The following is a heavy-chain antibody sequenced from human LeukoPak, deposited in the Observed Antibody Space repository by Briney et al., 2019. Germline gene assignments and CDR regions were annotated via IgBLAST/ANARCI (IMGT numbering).Heavy chain of an antibody. CDR2: IYYSGST. CDR1: GGSISSGGYY. CDR3: AREGSNQLLWRGTFDY. D-gene: IGHD2-2*01. Sequence: SETLSLSCTVSGGSISSGGYYWSWLRQHPGKGLEWIVYIYYSGSTYSNPSLKSRVTISVDTSKNQFSLKLSSVTAADTAVYYCAREGSNQLLWRGTFDYWGQGTLVTVSS. J-gene: IGHJ4*02. V-gene: IGHV4-31*03.